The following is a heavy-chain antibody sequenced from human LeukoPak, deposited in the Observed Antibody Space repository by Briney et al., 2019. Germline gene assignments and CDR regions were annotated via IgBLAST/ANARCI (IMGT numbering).Heavy chain of an antibody. CDR3: ARGRRDYYGSGSPLN. Sequence: GGSLRLSCAASGFTFSSYETNWVRQAPGKGLEWVSYISSSGSTIYYADSVKGRFTISRDNAKNSLYLQMNSLRAEDTAVYYCARGRRDYYGSGSPLNWGQGTLVTVSS. CDR1: GFTFSSYE. CDR2: ISSSGSTI. D-gene: IGHD3-10*01. V-gene: IGHV3-48*03. J-gene: IGHJ4*02.